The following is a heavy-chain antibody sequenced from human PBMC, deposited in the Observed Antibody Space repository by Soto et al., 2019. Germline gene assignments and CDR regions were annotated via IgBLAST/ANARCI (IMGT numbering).Heavy chain of an antibody. CDR3: ARDPRIQLWYGYYGMDV. CDR2: IIPIFGTA. V-gene: IGHV1-69*12. D-gene: IGHD5-18*01. J-gene: IGHJ6*02. CDR1: GGTFSSYA. Sequence: QVQLVQSGAEVKKPGSSVKVSCKASGGTFSSYAISWVRQAPGQGLEWMGGIIPIFGTANYAQKFQGRVTITADESTSIAYMELSSLRSEDTAVYYCARDPRIQLWYGYYGMDVWGQGTTVTVSS.